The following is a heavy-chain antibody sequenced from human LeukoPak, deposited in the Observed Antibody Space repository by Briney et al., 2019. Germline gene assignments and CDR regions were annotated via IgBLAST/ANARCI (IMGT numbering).Heavy chain of an antibody. CDR1: GLTVNSKY. Sequence: GGSLRLSCAASGLTVNSKYMSWVRQAPGRGLEWVSIIYSGGSTNYADSVKGRFTTSRDNAKNSLFLQMNSLRAEDTAVYYCARTHGTLTGTGFDYWGQGTLVTVSS. J-gene: IGHJ4*02. CDR3: ARTHGTLTGTGFDY. D-gene: IGHD1-20*01. V-gene: IGHV3-53*01. CDR2: IYSGGST.